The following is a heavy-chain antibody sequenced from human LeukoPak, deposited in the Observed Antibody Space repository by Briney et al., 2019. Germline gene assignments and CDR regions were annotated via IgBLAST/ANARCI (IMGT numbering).Heavy chain of an antibody. Sequence: GESLRLSCAASGFTFSSYGVHWVRQAPGKGLEWVAVIWYDGSNKYYADSVKGRFTISRDNSKNTLYLQMNSLRAEDTAVYYCARVRPPKLVGVSAQRYYYGMDVWGQGTTVTVSS. D-gene: IGHD2-8*01. V-gene: IGHV3-33*08. J-gene: IGHJ6*02. CDR2: IWYDGSNK. CDR3: ARVRPPKLVGVSAQRYYYGMDV. CDR1: GFTFSSYG.